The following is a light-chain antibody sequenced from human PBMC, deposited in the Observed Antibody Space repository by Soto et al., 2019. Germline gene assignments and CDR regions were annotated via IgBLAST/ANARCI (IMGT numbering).Light chain of an antibody. J-gene: IGKJ1*01. V-gene: IGKV3-20*01. Sequence: EIVLTPSPGTLSLSPGERATLSCRASQSVSSNYLAWYQQKPGQAPRPLIYGASSRATGIPDRFSGSGAGTDFPLTNSRLESEDFAVYYCQQYGSSPWTFCQGTKVAIK. CDR1: QSVSSNY. CDR3: QQYGSSPWT. CDR2: GAS.